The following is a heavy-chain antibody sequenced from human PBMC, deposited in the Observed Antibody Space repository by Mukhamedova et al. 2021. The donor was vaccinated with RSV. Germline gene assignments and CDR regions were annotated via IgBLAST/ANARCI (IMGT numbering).Heavy chain of an antibody. D-gene: IGHD2-2*01. CDR3: ARARHCSSPSCYECYFDY. Sequence: GQGLEWMGWISAYNGNTNSAQKFQGRVTMTTDTSTNTAYMEVKSLRSDDTAVYYCARARHCSSPSCYECYFDYWGQGTLVTVSS. J-gene: IGHJ4*02. CDR2: ISAYNGNT. V-gene: IGHV1-18*01.